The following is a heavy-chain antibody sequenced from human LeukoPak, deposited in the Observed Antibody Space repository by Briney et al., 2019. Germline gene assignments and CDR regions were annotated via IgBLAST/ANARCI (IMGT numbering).Heavy chain of an antibody. CDR2: IYYSGST. Sequence: PSETLSLTCTVSGVSISSYYWSWIRQPPGKGLEWIGYIYYSGSTSYNPSLKSRVTISVDTSKKQFSLKLTSVTAADTAVYYCAREANYYGSGSYFEGTFDYWGQGSLVTVSS. CDR3: AREANYYGSGSYFEGTFDY. V-gene: IGHV4-59*01. CDR1: GVSISSYY. J-gene: IGHJ4*02. D-gene: IGHD3-10*01.